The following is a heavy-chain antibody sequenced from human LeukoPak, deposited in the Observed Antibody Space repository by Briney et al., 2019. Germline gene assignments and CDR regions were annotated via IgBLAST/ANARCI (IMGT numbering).Heavy chain of an antibody. D-gene: IGHD3-22*01. V-gene: IGHV3-48*03. CDR3: ARETEYYDSSGPVFDY. CDR2: ISSSGSTI. Sequence: GGSLRLSCAASGFTFSSYEMNWVRQAPGKGLEWVSYISSSGSTIYYADSVKGRLTISRDNAKNSLYLHMNSLRAEDTAVYYCARETEYYDSSGPVFDYWGQGTLVTVSS. CDR1: GFTFSSYE. J-gene: IGHJ4*02.